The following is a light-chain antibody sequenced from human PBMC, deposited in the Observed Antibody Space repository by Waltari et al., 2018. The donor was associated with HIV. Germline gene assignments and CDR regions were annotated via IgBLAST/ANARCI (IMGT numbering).Light chain of an antibody. V-gene: IGLV2-23*02. J-gene: IGLJ2*01. CDR3: SSYAGSHTLI. CDR2: EVS. Sequence: QSALTQPASVSGSPGQSITISCTGSSGHVGSYNLVSRYQLLPGKVPELLSYEVSKRPSAVSNRFSGSKSDTTASLTISGLQADDEAEYYCSSYAGSHTLIFGGGTKLTVL. CDR1: SGHVGSYNL.